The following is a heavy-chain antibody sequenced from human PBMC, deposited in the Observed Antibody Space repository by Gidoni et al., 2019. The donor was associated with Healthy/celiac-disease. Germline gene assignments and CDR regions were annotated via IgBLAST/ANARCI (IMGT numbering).Heavy chain of an antibody. CDR1: GGTFSSSA. CDR2: IIPTFGTA. D-gene: IGHD1-1*01. J-gene: IGHJ4*02. V-gene: IGHV1-69*01. Sequence: QVQLVQSGAAVKQPGSSVKVSCEASGGTFSSSAISWLRQAPGQGLEWMGGIIPTFGTANYAQKFQGRVTMTADESTSTAYMELSSLRSEDTAVYYCARDYLGRTPPPGTLGPNYFDYWGQGTLVTVSS. CDR3: ARDYLGRTPPPGTLGPNYFDY.